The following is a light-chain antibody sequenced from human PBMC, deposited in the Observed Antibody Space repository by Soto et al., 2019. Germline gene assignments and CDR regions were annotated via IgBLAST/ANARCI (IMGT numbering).Light chain of an antibody. J-gene: IGKJ4*01. Sequence: AIRMTQSPSSLSASTGDRVTITCRASQGISSYLAWYQQKPGKAPKLLIYAASTLQSGVPSRFRGSGSGTDFTLTISCLQSEDFATYYCQQYYSYPLTFGGGTKLEIK. V-gene: IGKV1-8*01. CDR3: QQYYSYPLT. CDR2: AAS. CDR1: QGISSY.